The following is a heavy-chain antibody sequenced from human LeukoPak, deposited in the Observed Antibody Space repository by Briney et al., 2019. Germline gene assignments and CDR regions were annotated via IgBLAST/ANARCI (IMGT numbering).Heavy chain of an antibody. CDR3: ARATYSGSYSDY. CDR2: ISAYSGDT. D-gene: IGHD1-26*01. Sequence: ASVKVSFKASGGTFSRYAISWVRQAPGQGLEWMGWISAYSGDTDFPEKLQGRVTMTTDPSTSTVYMELRSLRSDDTAVYYCARATYSGSYSDYWGQGTLVTVSS. CDR1: GGTFSRYA. V-gene: IGHV1-18*01. J-gene: IGHJ4*02.